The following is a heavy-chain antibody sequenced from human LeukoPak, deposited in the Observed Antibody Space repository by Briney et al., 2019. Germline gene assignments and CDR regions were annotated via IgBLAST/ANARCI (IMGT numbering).Heavy chain of an antibody. D-gene: IGHD3-10*01. CDR1: GGSISSSHYY. CDR3: ARQISDYYYYYIDV. V-gene: IGHV4-39*01. Sequence: SETLSLTCSVSGGSISSSHYYWGWIRQPPGKGLEWIGTIYYSGTTYYNPSLESRVTISEDTSKNQFSLTLRSVTAADTAVYYCARQISDYYYYYIDVWGKGTTVSVSS. CDR2: IYYSGTT. J-gene: IGHJ6*03.